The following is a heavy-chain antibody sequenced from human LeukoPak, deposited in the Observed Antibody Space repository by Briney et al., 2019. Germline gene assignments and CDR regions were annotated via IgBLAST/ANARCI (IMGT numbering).Heavy chain of an antibody. CDR2: IGTSVSDT. CDR3: AKRVAAPGRTYYFDY. D-gene: IGHD6-13*01. CDR1: GFTFSSNA. V-gene: IGHV3-23*01. Sequence: GSLRLSCAASGFTFSSNALSWVRQAPGKGLEWVSVIGTSVSDTYYADSVKGRFTISRDNSKNTVYLQLNSLRAEDTAVDYCAKRVAAPGRTYYFDYWGQGTLVIVSS. J-gene: IGHJ4*02.